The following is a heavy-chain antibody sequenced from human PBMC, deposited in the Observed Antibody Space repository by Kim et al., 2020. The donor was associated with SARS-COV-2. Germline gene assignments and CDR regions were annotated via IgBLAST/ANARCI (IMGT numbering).Heavy chain of an antibody. Sequence: SETLSLTCAVSGGSISSSNWWSWVRQPPGKGLEWIGEIYHSGSTNYNPSLKSRVTISVDKSKNQFSLKLSSVTAADTAVYYCAREGDLGVVVTKYFQHWGQGTLVTVSS. J-gene: IGHJ1*01. CDR1: GGSISSSNW. CDR3: AREGDLGVVVTKYFQH. V-gene: IGHV4-4*02. D-gene: IGHD3-22*01. CDR2: IYHSGST.